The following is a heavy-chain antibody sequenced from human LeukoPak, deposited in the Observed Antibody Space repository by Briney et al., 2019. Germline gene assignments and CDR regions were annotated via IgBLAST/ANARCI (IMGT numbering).Heavy chain of an antibody. Sequence: ASVKVSCKVSGYTLTELSMHWVRQAPGKGLEWMGGFDPEDGETIYAQKFQGRVTMTEDTSTDTAYMELSSLRSEDTAVYYCATDESITIFGVVIPWGQGTLVTVPS. V-gene: IGHV1-24*01. CDR1: GYTLTELS. CDR2: FDPEDGET. CDR3: ATDESITIFGVVIP. D-gene: IGHD3-3*01. J-gene: IGHJ5*02.